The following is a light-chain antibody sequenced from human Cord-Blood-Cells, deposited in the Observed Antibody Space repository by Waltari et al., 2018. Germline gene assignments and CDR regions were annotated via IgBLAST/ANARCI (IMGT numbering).Light chain of an antibody. Sequence: EIVMTQSPATLSVSPGERATLSCRASQSVSSNLAWSQQKPGQAPRLPIYGASTRATGIPARFSGSGSGTEFTLTISSLQSEDFAVYYCQQYNNWYTFGQGTKLEIK. CDR1: QSVSSN. CDR2: GAS. V-gene: IGKV3-15*01. CDR3: QQYNNWYT. J-gene: IGKJ2*01.